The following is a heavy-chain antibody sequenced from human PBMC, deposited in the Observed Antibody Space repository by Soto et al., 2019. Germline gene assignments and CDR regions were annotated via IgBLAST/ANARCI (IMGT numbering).Heavy chain of an antibody. J-gene: IGHJ5*02. V-gene: IGHV3-7*01. Sequence: EVQLVESGGGLVQPGGSLRLSCAASGFTFSAYWMSWVRQEPGEGLQWVANIKPDGSENYYVDSVKGRFTISRDNAENLLTLQKDGLRAEDTAVYYCARASRTLYTAYALDLWGQGTLVTVSS. CDR2: IKPDGSEN. CDR1: GFTFSAYW. CDR3: ARASRTLYTAYALDL. D-gene: IGHD5-12*01.